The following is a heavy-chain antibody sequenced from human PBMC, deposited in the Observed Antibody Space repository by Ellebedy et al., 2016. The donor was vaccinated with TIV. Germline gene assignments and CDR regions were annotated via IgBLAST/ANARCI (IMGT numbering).Heavy chain of an antibody. J-gene: IGHJ4*02. V-gene: IGHV3-7*03. CDR1: GFTFSRDW. Sequence: GGSLRLSCTASGFTFSRDWMTWVRQAPGKGLEWVANIKENGREKYYVDSVKGRFTISRDNAKNSLFLQMDSLGAEDTAVYYCVRHRRTYFDFWGQGTLVTVSS. CDR3: VRHRRTYFDF. CDR2: IKENGREK.